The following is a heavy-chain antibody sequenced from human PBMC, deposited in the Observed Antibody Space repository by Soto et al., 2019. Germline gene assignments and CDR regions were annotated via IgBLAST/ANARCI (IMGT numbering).Heavy chain of an antibody. D-gene: IGHD3-10*01. V-gene: IGHV3-49*03. CDR1: GFTFGDYA. Sequence: GGSLRLSCTASGFTFGDYAMSWFRQAPGKGLEWVGFIRSKAYGGTTEYAASVKGRFTISRDDSKSIAYLQMNSLKTEDTAVYYFTTNYYGGYDNWFDPWGQGTLVTAPQ. CDR2: IRSKAYGGTT. CDR3: TTNYYGGYDNWFDP. J-gene: IGHJ5*02.